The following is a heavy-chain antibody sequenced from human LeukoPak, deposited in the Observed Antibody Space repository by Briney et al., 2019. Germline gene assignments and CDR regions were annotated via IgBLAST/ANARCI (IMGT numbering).Heavy chain of an antibody. CDR1: GYTFTSYY. CDR3: ARTLRLQSWFDP. CDR2: INPSGGST. D-gene: IGHD4-11*01. Sequence: ASVKVSCKASGYTFTSYYMHWVRQAPGQGLEWMGIINPSGGSTSYAQKFQGRVTMTRNTSINTAYMELSSLRSDDTAVYYCARTLRLQSWFDPWGQGTLVTVSS. V-gene: IGHV1-46*01. J-gene: IGHJ5*02.